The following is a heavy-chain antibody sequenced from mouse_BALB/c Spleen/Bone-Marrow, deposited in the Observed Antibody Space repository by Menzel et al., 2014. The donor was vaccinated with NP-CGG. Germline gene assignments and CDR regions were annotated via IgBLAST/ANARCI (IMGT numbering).Heavy chain of an antibody. J-gene: IGHJ3*01. D-gene: IGHD1-1*01. CDR2: IDPSDSET. CDR1: GYTFTSYR. CDR3: AREESTTVVARAY. V-gene: IGHV1-61*01. Sequence: VKLMESGAELVRPGASVKLACKASGYTFTSYRMNWVKQRPGQGLEWIGMIDPSDSETHYNQMFKDKATLTVDKSSSTAYMQLSSLTSEGSAVYYCAREESTTVVARAYWGQGTLVTVSA.